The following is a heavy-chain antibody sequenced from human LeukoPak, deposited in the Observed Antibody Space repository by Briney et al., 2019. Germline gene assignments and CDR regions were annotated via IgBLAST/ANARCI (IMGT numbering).Heavy chain of an antibody. CDR1: GGTFSSYA. V-gene: IGHV1-69*13. CDR3: ASRGWLQFSYFDY. D-gene: IGHD5-24*01. J-gene: IGHJ4*02. Sequence: ASVKVSCKASGGTFSSYAISWVRQAPGQGLEWMGGIIPIFGTANYAQKFQGRVTITADESTSTAYMELSSLRPEDTAVYYCASRGWLQFSYFDYWGQGTLVTVSS. CDR2: IIPIFGTA.